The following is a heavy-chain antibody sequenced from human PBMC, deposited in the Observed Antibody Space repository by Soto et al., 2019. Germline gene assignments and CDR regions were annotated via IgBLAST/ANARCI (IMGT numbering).Heavy chain of an antibody. Sequence: QVQLQESGPGLVKPSETLSLTCTVSGGSISSYYWSWIRQPAGKGLEWIGRIYTSGSTNYNPSLESRVTMSVDTSKIQCSRKLSSVTAAVTAVYYCARDLGGREGYLDAFDIWGQGTMVTVSS. CDR2: IYTSGST. CDR3: ARDLGGREGYLDAFDI. J-gene: IGHJ3*02. CDR1: GGSISSYY. V-gene: IGHV4-4*07. D-gene: IGHD5-12*01.